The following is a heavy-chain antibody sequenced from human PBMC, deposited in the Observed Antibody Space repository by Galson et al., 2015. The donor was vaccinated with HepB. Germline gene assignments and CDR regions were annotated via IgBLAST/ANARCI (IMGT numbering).Heavy chain of an antibody. CDR3: ARGLEGESSVGLDY. V-gene: IGHV3-74*01. Sequence: SLRLSCAASGFTFSSHWMYWVRQAPGKGLVWVSRINSDGSRTNYADSVKGRFTISRDNAKNTLSLQMTSLRAEDTAVYYCARGLEGESSVGLDYWGQEALVTVSS. CDR2: INSDGSRT. CDR1: GFTFSSHW. D-gene: IGHD3-16*01. J-gene: IGHJ4*02.